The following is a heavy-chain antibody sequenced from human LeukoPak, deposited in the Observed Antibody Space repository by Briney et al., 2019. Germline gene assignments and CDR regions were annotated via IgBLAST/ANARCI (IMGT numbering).Heavy chain of an antibody. CDR1: GFTFSSYA. CDR3: ARESRDGGAFDI. V-gene: IGHV3-30*04. CDR2: ISYDGSNK. J-gene: IGHJ3*02. Sequence: GGSLRLSCAASGFTFSSYAMHWVRQAPGKGLEWVAVISYDGSNKYYADSVKGRFTISRDNSKNSLYLQMNSLRAEDTAVYYCARESRDGGAFDIWGQGTMVTVSS. D-gene: IGHD3-10*01.